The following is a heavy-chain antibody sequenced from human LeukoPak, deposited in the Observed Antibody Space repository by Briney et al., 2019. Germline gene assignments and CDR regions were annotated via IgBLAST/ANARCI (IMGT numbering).Heavy chain of an antibody. CDR2: TYYRSKWYN. CDR1: GDSLSSNSAA. D-gene: IGHD6-13*01. J-gene: IGHJ5*02. V-gene: IGHV6-1*01. Sequence: SQTLSLTCAISGDSLSSNSAAWNWLRQSPSRGLEWLGRTYYRSKWYNDYAVSVKSRITINPDTSKNQFSLQLNSVTPEDTAVYYCARDRPRPQIAAAGPNWFDPWGQGTLVTVSS. CDR3: ARDRPRPQIAAAGPNWFDP.